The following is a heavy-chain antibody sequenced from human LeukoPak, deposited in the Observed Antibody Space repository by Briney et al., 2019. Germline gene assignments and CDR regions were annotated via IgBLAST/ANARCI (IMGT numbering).Heavy chain of an antibody. V-gene: IGHV3-33*01. CDR2: IWYDGSNK. J-gene: IGHJ4*02. CDR1: GFTFSSYG. Sequence: PGGSLRLSCAASGFTFSSYGMHWVRQAPGKGLEWVAVIWYDGSNKYYADSVKGRFTISRDNSKNTLYLQMNSLRAEDTAVYYCARDLVWGSYRYMDYWGQGTLVTVSS. CDR3: ARDLVWGSYRYMDY. D-gene: IGHD3-16*02.